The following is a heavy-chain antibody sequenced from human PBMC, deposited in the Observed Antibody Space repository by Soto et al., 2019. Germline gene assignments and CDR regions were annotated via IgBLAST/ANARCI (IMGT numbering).Heavy chain of an antibody. Sequence: SETLSLTCAVYGGSFSGYYWSWIRQPPGKGLEWIGEINHSGSTNYNPSLKSRVTISVDTSKNQFSLKLSSVTAADTAVYYCASELRRENVGQIDYWGQGTLVTVSS. CDR3: ASELRRENVGQIDY. J-gene: IGHJ4*02. CDR2: INHSGST. D-gene: IGHD1-7*01. V-gene: IGHV4-34*01. CDR1: GGSFSGYY.